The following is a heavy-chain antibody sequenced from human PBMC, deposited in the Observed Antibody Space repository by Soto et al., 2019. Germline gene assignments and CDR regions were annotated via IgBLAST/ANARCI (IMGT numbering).Heavy chain of an antibody. V-gene: IGHV3-23*01. Sequence: GGSLRLSCAASGFPLSTYGMTWVRQAPGKGLEWVSAITGTGGNTYYVDSVKGRFTSSRDNSKNMLQLQMNSLRAEDTAVYYCARIRGYWYGLDVWGQGTTVTVSS. CDR1: GFPLSTYG. CDR3: ARIRGYWYGLDV. J-gene: IGHJ6*02. CDR2: ITGTGGNT.